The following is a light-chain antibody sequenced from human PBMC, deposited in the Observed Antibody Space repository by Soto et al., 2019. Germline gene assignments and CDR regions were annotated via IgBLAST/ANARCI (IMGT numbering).Light chain of an antibody. V-gene: IGKV1-39*01. Sequence: DIQMTQSPSSLSASVGDRVTITCRASQYISTYLAWYQQKPGKAPCLLIFASSLQSGVPPRFSGSGSGTDFTLTISILQPEDFATYFCQHSYTAPLTFGGGTKVEL. CDR2: AS. J-gene: IGKJ4*01. CDR1: QYISTY. CDR3: QHSYTAPLT.